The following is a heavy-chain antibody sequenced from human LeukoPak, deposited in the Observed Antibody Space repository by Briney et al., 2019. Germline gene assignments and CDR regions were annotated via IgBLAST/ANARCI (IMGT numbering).Heavy chain of an antibody. Sequence: GASVKVSCKASGYTFTSYDINWVRQATGQGLEWMGWMNPNSGNTGYAQKFQGRVTMTRDTSISTAYMELSRLRSDDTAVYYCARDKWAAQKSYGMDVWGQGTTVTVSS. CDR1: GYTFTSYD. CDR2: MNPNSGNT. D-gene: IGHD2-8*01. J-gene: IGHJ6*02. CDR3: ARDKWAAQKSYGMDV. V-gene: IGHV1-8*01.